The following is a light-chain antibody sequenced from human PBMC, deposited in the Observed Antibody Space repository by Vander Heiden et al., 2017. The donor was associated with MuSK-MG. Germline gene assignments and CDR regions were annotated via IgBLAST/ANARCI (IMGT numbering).Light chain of an antibody. Sequence: EIVLTQSPGTLSLSPGQRATLSCRASQSLNNYLAWYQQRPGQAPSLLIYGASSRATGIPDRFSGSGSGTDFTLTISRLEPEDFAVYYCRQDFKSLNFGGGTKVEIK. J-gene: IGKJ4*01. V-gene: IGKV3-20*01. CDR2: GAS. CDR3: RQDFKSLN. CDR1: QSLNNY.